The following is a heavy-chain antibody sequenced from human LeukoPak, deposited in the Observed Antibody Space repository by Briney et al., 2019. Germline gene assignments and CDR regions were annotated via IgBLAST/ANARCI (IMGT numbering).Heavy chain of an antibody. CDR3: ARDHRFLESLILRPPVFDY. D-gene: IGHD3-3*01. Sequence: GRSLRLSCAAFGFTFSSYAMHWVRQAPGKGLEWVAVISYDGSNKHYAEAVKGRFTISRGNSKNTLYLQMNSLRGEDTAVYYCARDHRFLESLILRPPVFDYWGQGTLVTVSS. CDR1: GFTFSSYA. J-gene: IGHJ4*02. V-gene: IGHV3-30-3*01. CDR2: ISYDGSNK.